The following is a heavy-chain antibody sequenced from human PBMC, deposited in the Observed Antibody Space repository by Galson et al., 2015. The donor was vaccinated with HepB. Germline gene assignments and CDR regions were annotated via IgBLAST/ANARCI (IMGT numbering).Heavy chain of an antibody. CDR1: GYTFTNYG. CDR3: ARVMAAAGTLAGMPAFDY. J-gene: IGHJ4*02. CDR2: ISAYNGNT. Sequence: SVKVSCKASGYTFTNYGISWVRQAPGQGLEWMGWISAYNGNTNYAQKLQGRVTMTTDTSTSTAYIELRSLRSDDTAVYYCARVMAAAGTLAGMPAFDYWGQGSLVTVSS. V-gene: IGHV1-18*04. D-gene: IGHD6-13*01.